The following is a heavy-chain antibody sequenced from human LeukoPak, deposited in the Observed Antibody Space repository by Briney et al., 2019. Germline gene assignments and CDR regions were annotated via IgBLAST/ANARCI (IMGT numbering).Heavy chain of an antibody. J-gene: IGHJ4*02. Sequence: SETLSLTCTASGGSISSYYWSWIRQPPGKGLEWIGYIYHSGSTNYNPSLKSRVTISVDTSKNQFSLKLSSVTAADTAVYYCARRGRYCSSTSCYCYFDYWGQGTLVTVSS. CDR3: ARRGRYCSSTSCYCYFDY. CDR1: GGSISSYY. CDR2: IYHSGST. V-gene: IGHV4-59*01. D-gene: IGHD2-2*01.